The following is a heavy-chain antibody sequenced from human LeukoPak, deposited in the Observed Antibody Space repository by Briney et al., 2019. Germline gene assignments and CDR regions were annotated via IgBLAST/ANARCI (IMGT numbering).Heavy chain of an antibody. V-gene: IGHV3-30*04. D-gene: IGHD2/OR15-2a*01. Sequence: PGRSLRLSCAASGFTFSSYAMHWVRQAPGKGLEWVAVISYDGSNKYYADSVKGRFTISRDISKNTLYLQINSLRADDTAVYYCARDYLGLHYFDYWGQGTLVTVSS. J-gene: IGHJ4*02. CDR1: GFTFSSYA. CDR3: ARDYLGLHYFDY. CDR2: ISYDGSNK.